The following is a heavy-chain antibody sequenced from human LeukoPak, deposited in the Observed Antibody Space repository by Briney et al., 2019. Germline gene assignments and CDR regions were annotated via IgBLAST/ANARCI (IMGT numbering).Heavy chain of an antibody. D-gene: IGHD3-10*01. Sequence: GGSLRLSCAASGFTVSSTYMSWVRQAPGKGLEWVSVLYSGGSTYYADSVKGRFTISRDNSKNTLYLQMNSLRAEDTAVYFCARLWFGESQDDYWGQGTLVIVSS. CDR2: LYSGGST. CDR1: GFTVSSTY. CDR3: ARLWFGESQDDY. J-gene: IGHJ4*02. V-gene: IGHV3-66*01.